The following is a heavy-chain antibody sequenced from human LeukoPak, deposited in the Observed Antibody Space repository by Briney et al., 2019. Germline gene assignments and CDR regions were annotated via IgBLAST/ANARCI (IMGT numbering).Heavy chain of an antibody. D-gene: IGHD5-24*01. J-gene: IGHJ6*02. V-gene: IGHV4-59*08. CDR2: IYYSGST. CDR3: ARQRRRDGYNSYYYYYGMDV. Sequence: SETLSLTCTVSGGSISSYYWSWIQQPPGKGLEWIGYIYYSGSTNYNPSLKSRVTISVDTSKNQFSLKLSSVTAADTAVYYCARQRRRDGYNSYYYYYGMDVWGQGTTVTVSS. CDR1: GGSISSYY.